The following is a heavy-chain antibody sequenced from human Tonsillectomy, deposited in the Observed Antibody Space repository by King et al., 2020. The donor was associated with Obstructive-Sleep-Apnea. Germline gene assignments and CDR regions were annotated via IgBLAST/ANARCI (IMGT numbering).Heavy chain of an antibody. CDR1: GFTFSSYG. Sequence: VQLVESGGGVVQPGRSLRLSCAASGFTFSSYGMHWVRQAPGKGLGWVSIISYDGSNKYYADSVKGRFTISRDNSKNTLSVQMNSLRAEDTAVYYCARGASGSTIDYWGQGTLVTVSS. J-gene: IGHJ4*02. CDR2: ISYDGSNK. CDR3: ARGASGSTIDY. D-gene: IGHD1-26*01. V-gene: IGHV3-30*03.